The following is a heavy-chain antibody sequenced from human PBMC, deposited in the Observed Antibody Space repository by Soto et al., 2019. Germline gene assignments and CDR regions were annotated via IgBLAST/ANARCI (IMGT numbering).Heavy chain of an antibody. J-gene: IGHJ6*02. Sequence: QVQLVESGGGVVQPGRYLRLSCAASGVTFSSYGMHWVRQAPGKGLEWVAVISYDGSNKYYADSVKGRFTISRDNSKNTLYLQMNSLRAEDTAVYYCAKEYSSGWYDYYYGMDVWGQGTTVTVSS. D-gene: IGHD6-19*01. CDR1: GVTFSSYG. CDR2: ISYDGSNK. CDR3: AKEYSSGWYDYYYGMDV. V-gene: IGHV3-30*18.